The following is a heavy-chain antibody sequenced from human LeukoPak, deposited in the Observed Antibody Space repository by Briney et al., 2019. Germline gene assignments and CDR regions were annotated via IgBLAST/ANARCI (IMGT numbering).Heavy chain of an antibody. CDR2: ISAYNGNT. Sequence: GASVKASCKASGYTFTSYGISWVRQAPGQGLEWMGWISAYNGNTHYAQKLQGRVTMTTDTSTSTVYMELRSLRSDDTAVYYCARGSPPRRNYDSRGYYSYYFDYWGQGTLVTVSS. J-gene: IGHJ4*02. D-gene: IGHD3-22*01. CDR1: GYTFTSYG. CDR3: ARGSPPRRNYDSRGYYSYYFDY. V-gene: IGHV1-18*01.